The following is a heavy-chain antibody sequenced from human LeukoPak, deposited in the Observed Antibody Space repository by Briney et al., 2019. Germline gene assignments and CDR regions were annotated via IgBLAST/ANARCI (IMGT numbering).Heavy chain of an antibody. V-gene: IGHV4-4*02. Sequence: SETLSLTCAVSGGSISSSNWWSWVRQPPGKGLEWIGEIYHSGSTNYNPSLKSRVTISVDTSKNQFSLKLSSVTAADTAVYYCARGEGPAWYYYDSSGYLDDYWGQGTLVTVSS. CDR1: GGSISSSNW. D-gene: IGHD3-22*01. CDR3: ARGEGPAWYYYDSSGYLDDY. CDR2: IYHSGST. J-gene: IGHJ4*02.